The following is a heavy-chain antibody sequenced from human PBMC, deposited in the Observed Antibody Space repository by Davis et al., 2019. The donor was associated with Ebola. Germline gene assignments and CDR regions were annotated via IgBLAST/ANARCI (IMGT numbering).Heavy chain of an antibody. V-gene: IGHV1-18*01. Sequence: ASVKVSCKASGYTFTSYGISWVRQAPGQGLEWMGCISGYDGHTNYAQKFQGRVTVTTDTSTSTAYMELRSLRSDDTAVYYCARDGYSSSSQNWFDAWGQGTLVTVSS. CDR2: ISGYDGHT. CDR1: GYTFTSYG. D-gene: IGHD6-6*01. CDR3: ARDGYSSSSQNWFDA. J-gene: IGHJ5*02.